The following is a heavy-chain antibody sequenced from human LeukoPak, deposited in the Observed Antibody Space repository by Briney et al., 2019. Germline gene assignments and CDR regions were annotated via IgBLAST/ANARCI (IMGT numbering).Heavy chain of an antibody. Sequence: SETLSLTCTVSGGSISSGDYYWSWIRQPPGQGLEWIGYIYYSGSTYYNPSLKSRVTISVDTSKNQFSLKLSSVTAADTAVYYCAREEVGAFDIWGQGTMVTVSS. CDR2: IYYSGST. CDR1: GGSISSGDYY. D-gene: IGHD2-2*01. V-gene: IGHV4-30-4*01. CDR3: AREEVGAFDI. J-gene: IGHJ3*02.